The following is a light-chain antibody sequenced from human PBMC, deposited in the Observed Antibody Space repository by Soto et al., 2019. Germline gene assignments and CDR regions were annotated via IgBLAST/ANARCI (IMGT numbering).Light chain of an antibody. J-gene: IGKJ5*01. CDR1: QSVSSS. CDR3: QQRSDWAPIT. V-gene: IGKV3-11*01. CDR2: DAS. Sequence: EIVLTESPGTLSLSPGERSTPACRARQSVSSSLAWYQQNPGQAPRLLIYDASNRATGFPARFSGSGSGTDFTLTISSLEPEDFAVYYCQQRSDWAPITFGQGTRLEIK.